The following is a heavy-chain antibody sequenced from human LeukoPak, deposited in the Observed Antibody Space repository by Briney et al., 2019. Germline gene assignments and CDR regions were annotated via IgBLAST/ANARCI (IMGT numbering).Heavy chain of an antibody. V-gene: IGHV4-34*01. J-gene: IGHJ4*02. Sequence: PSETLSLTCAVYGGSFSGYYWSWIRQPPGKGLEWIGEINHSGSTNYNPSLKSRVTISVDTSKNQFSLKLSSVTAADTAVYYCARLRSYPMGRRIYYDSSGHLDYWGQGTLVTVSS. CDR3: ARLRSYPMGRRIYYDSSGHLDY. CDR1: GGSFSGYY. CDR2: INHSGST. D-gene: IGHD3-22*01.